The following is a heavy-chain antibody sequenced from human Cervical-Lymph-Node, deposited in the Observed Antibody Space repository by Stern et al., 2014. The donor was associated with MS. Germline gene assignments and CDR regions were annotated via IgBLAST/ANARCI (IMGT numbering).Heavy chain of an antibody. CDR2: IFPVFGTP. CDR3: ALSSETSDRWYSLGYDL. J-gene: IGHJ5*02. D-gene: IGHD6-13*01. CDR1: GGTFSKFR. V-gene: IGHV1-69*01. Sequence: QLVQSGPAVTKPASTVTVSCKFSGGTFSKFRSSWARQAQGQGLELVGGIFPVFGTPTYAQEFRGRVTITADVSTSTVYMELSSLRSDDTAVYYCALSSETSDRWYSLGYDLWGQGTLVTVSS.